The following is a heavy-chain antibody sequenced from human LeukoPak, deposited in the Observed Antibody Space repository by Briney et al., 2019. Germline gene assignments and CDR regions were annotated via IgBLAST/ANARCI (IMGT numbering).Heavy chain of an antibody. CDR2: ISYEGSNK. J-gene: IGHJ6*02. CDR3: AKVRGLRSVRGGYYYGMDV. D-gene: IGHD4-17*01. Sequence: GRSLRLSCAASGFTFSSYGMHWVRQAPGKGLEWVAVISYEGSNKYYADSVKGRFTISRDNSKNTLYLQMNSLRAEDTAVYYCAKVRGLRSVRGGYYYGMDVWGQGTTVTVSS. CDR1: GFTFSSYG. V-gene: IGHV3-30*18.